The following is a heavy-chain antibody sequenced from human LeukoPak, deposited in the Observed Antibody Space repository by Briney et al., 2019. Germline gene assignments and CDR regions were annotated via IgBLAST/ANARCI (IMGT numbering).Heavy chain of an antibody. D-gene: IGHD5-24*01. CDR2: IKQDGSDK. J-gene: IGHJ3*02. CDR3: AKAVDLATISVDI. Sequence: GGSLRLSCVASGFKFSTYWMSWVRQAPGKGLEWVANIKQDGSDKYYVDSVKGRFTISRDNTKNTLYLVMNSLRVDDTAVYYCAKAVDLATISVDIWGQGTMVTVSS. V-gene: IGHV3-7*03. CDR1: GFKFSTYW.